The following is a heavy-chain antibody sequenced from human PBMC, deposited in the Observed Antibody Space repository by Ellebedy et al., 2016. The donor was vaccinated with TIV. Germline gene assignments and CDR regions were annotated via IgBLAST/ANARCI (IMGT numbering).Heavy chain of an antibody. D-gene: IGHD3-16*01. CDR1: GLTFSNYD. CDR3: AKDLSWWSANDY. V-gene: IGHV3-23*01. Sequence: GESLKISCVASGLTFSNYDMSWVRQTPGKGLECVAGIGGDDHTHYAHFVEGRFTISRDRSKSTLHLEMSRLRVEDTAVYYCAKDLSWWSANDYWGQGALVTVSS. J-gene: IGHJ4*02. CDR2: IGGDDHT.